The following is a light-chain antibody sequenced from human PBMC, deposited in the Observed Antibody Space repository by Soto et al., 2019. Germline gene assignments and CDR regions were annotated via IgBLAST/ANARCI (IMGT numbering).Light chain of an antibody. CDR2: LGS. CDR1: QSLLHSNGYNY. Sequence: DIVMTQSPLSLSVTPGEPASISCRSSQSLLHSNGYNYLDWCLQKPGQSPQLLVYLGSNRASGVPDRFSGSGSGTDFTLKISRVEAEDVGVYFCMQARQTPPWTFGQGTKVEIK. J-gene: IGKJ1*01. CDR3: MQARQTPPWT. V-gene: IGKV2-28*01.